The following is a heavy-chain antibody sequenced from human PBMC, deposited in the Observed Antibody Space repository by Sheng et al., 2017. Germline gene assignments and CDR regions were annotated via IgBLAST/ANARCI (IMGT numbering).Heavy chain of an antibody. V-gene: IGHV4-61*01. CDR3: ARGGYSYGPKELYYFDY. CDR1: GGSVSSGSYY. Sequence: QVQLQESGPGLVKPSETLSLTCTVSGGSVSSGSYYWSWIRQPPGKGLEWIGYIYYSGSTNYNPSLKSRVTISVDTSKNQFSLKLSSVTAADTAVYYCARGGYSYGPKELYYFDYWGQGTLVTVSS. CDR2: IYYSGST. J-gene: IGHJ4*02. D-gene: IGHD5-18*01.